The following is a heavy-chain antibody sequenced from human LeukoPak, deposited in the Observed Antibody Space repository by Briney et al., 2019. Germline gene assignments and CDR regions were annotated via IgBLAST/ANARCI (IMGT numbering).Heavy chain of an antibody. D-gene: IGHD6-13*01. CDR3: ANAAAGYYYYYGMDV. CDR1: GGTFNGYA. Sequence: ASVKVSCKASGGTFNGYAISWVRQAPGQGLEWMGGIIPIFGTANYAQKFQGRVTITADESTSTAYMELSSLRSEDTAVYYCANAAAGYYYYYGMDVWGQGTTVTVSS. V-gene: IGHV1-69*13. J-gene: IGHJ6*02. CDR2: IIPIFGTA.